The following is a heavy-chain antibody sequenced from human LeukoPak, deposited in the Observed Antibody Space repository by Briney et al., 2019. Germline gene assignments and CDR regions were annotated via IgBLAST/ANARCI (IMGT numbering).Heavy chain of an antibody. Sequence: SGGSLRLSCAASGFTFSSYAMSWVRQAPGKGLEWVSAISGSGGSTYYADSVKGRFTISRDNSKNTLYLQMNSLRVEDTAVYYCAKDGHYDSSGFTLQYWGQGTLVTVSS. D-gene: IGHD3-22*01. J-gene: IGHJ1*01. CDR3: AKDGHYDSSGFTLQY. V-gene: IGHV3-23*01. CDR2: ISGSGGST. CDR1: GFTFSSYA.